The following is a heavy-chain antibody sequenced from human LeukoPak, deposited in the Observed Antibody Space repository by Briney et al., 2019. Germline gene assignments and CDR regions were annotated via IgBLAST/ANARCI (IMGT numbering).Heavy chain of an antibody. Sequence: GGSLRLSCAASGFTFSSYGMHWVRQAPGKGLEWVSAISGSGGSTYYADSVKGRFTISRDNSKNTLYLQMNSLRAEDTAVYYCAKVGKQWLVYYFDYWGQGTLVTVSS. V-gene: IGHV3-23*01. J-gene: IGHJ4*02. CDR2: ISGSGGST. D-gene: IGHD6-19*01. CDR1: GFTFSSYG. CDR3: AKVGKQWLVYYFDY.